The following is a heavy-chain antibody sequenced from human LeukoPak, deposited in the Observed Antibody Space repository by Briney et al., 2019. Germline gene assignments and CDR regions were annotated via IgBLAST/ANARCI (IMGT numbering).Heavy chain of an antibody. CDR2: TYYRSKWYN. J-gene: IGHJ4*02. V-gene: IGHV6-1*01. Sequence: SQTLSLTCAISGDSVSSNSAAWNWIRQSPSRGLEWLGRTYYRSKWYNDYAVSVKSRITINPDTSKNQFSLQLNSVTPEDTAVYYCARAGMAGWELPETFDYWGQGILVTVSS. CDR1: GDSVSSNSAA. CDR3: ARAGMAGWELPETFDY. D-gene: IGHD1-26*01.